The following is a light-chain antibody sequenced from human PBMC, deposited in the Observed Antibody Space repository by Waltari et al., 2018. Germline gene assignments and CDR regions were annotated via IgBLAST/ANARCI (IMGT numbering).Light chain of an antibody. V-gene: IGLV1-47*02. CDR3: AAWDDSLSGQV. Sequence: QSVLTQPPSASGTPGQRVTISCSGSSSNIGRHYVYWYQQLPGTAPKLLIYSNNQRPSGVPDRFSGSKSGTSASLAISGLRSEDEADYYCAAWDDSLSGQVFGGGTKLTVL. J-gene: IGLJ3*02. CDR2: SNN. CDR1: SSNIGRHY.